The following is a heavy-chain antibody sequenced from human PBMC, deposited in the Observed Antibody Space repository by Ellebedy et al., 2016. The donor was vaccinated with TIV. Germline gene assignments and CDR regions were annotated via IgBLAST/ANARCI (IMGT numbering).Heavy chain of an antibody. J-gene: IGHJ4*02. CDR2: IKQDGSEK. D-gene: IGHD6-19*01. CDR1: GFTFSDYW. CDR3: AREPNGWHHFDY. V-gene: IGHV3-7*01. Sequence: GGSLRLSCAVSGFTFSDYWMSWVRQAPGKGLEWVANIKQDGSEKYYADSVKGRFTISRDNAKTSLYLQMNSLRAEDSAVYYCAREPNGWHHFDYWGQGTLVTVSS.